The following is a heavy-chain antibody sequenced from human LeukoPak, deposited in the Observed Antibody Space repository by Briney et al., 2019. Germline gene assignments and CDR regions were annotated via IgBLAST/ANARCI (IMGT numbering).Heavy chain of an antibody. CDR3: AIDPKGSSYEFDY. V-gene: IGHV3-48*02. D-gene: IGHD5-12*01. CDR2: IDSVSTMI. J-gene: IGHJ4*02. Sequence: PRGSLRHSRAASGFTLSTYAMNWIRPAPWRGVEWVSCIDSVSTMIDYADSVKGPFTIYRDNAKTTLYLQMNSLRDEDTAIYYCAIDPKGSSYEFDYWGQGTLVTISS. CDR1: GFTLSTYA.